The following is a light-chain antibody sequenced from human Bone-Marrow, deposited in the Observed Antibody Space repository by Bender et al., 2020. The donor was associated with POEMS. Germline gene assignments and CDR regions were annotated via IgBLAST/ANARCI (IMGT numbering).Light chain of an antibody. J-gene: IGLJ2*01. V-gene: IGLV2-23*02. CDR1: INEVGSYNL. CDR2: EVT. Sequence: QSALTQPASVSGSPGQSITLSCTGTINEVGSYNLVSRYQQHPGKTPKLIFYEVTKRPSGVSNRFSASKSGNTASLTISGLQTEDEAVYYCCSYAGANTWLFGGGTKLTVL. CDR3: CSYAGANTWL.